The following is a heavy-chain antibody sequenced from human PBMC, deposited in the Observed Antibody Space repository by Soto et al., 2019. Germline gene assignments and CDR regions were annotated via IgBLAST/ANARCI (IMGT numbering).Heavy chain of an antibody. D-gene: IGHD2-2*01. Sequence: GGSLRLSCAASGFTFSSYSMNWVRQAPGKGLEWVSYISSSSSTIYYADSVKGRFTISRDNAKNSLYLQMNSLRAEDTAVYYCARGSCSSTSCYLYWYFDLWGRGTLVTVSS. V-gene: IGHV3-48*01. J-gene: IGHJ2*01. CDR1: GFTFSSYS. CDR3: ARGSCSSTSCYLYWYFDL. CDR2: ISSSSSTI.